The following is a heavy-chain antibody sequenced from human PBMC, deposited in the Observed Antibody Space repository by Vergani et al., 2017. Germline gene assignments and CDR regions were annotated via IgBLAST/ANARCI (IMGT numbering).Heavy chain of an antibody. CDR2: IGGSGGST. V-gene: IGHV3-23*01. Sequence: EVQLLESGGGLVQPGGSLRLSCAASGFPFSSYAMSWVRQAPGKGLEWVSAIGGSGGSTYYADSVKGRFTISRDNSKNTLYLQMNSLRAEDTAVYYCAKAQWELHPVIDYWGQGTLVTVSS. CDR3: AKAQWELHPVIDY. CDR1: GFPFSSYA. J-gene: IGHJ4*02. D-gene: IGHD1-26*01.